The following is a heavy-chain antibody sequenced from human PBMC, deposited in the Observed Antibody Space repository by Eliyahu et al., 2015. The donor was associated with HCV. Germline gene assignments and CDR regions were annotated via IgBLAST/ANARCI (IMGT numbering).Heavy chain of an antibody. CDR2: IFSSGRT. V-gene: IGHV4-61*02. Sequence: QVQLQESGPGLVKPSQTLSLTCTXFGXSIXSGSDYWSWIRXPAGKGLEWIGRIFSSGRTNYNPSLKSRVSISVXTSKNQVSLQLASVNAADTAVYYCAREPSSWYSSNYFDPWGQGTLVTVSS. CDR3: AREPSSWYSSNYFDP. CDR1: GXSIXSGSDY. J-gene: IGHJ5*02. D-gene: IGHD6-13*01.